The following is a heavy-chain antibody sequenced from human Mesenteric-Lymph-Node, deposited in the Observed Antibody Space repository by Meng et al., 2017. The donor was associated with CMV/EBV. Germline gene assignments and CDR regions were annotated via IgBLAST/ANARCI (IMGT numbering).Heavy chain of an antibody. D-gene: IGHD1-7*01. J-gene: IGHJ5*02. Sequence: SVKVSCKASGGTFSSYAISWVRQAPGQGLEWMGGIIPILGIANYAQKFQGRVTITADKSTSTAYVELSSLRSEDTAVYYCARDPSITGTSVESNWFDPWGQGTLVTVSS. CDR2: IIPILGIA. V-gene: IGHV1-69*10. CDR1: GGTFSSYA. CDR3: ARDPSITGTSVESNWFDP.